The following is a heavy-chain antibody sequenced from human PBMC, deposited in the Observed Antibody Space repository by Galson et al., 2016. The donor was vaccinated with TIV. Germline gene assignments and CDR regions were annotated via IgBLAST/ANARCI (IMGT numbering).Heavy chain of an antibody. CDR3: ARERRHCGNECFLQYYYGMDV. V-gene: IGHV3-66*02. Sequence: SLRLSCAASGFPVSDNYMTWVRRAPGKGLEWVSIIHTGGNTNYADSVRGRFTISRDNAKNTVYLQMSGLRAEDAAVYYCARERRHCGNECFLQYYYGMDVWGQGTTVAVSS. D-gene: IGHD4-23*01. J-gene: IGHJ6*02. CDR1: GFPVSDNY. CDR2: IHTGGNT.